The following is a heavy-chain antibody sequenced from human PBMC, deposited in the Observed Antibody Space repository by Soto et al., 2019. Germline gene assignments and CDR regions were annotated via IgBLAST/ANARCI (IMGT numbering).Heavy chain of an antibody. CDR3: ARAGIAVAGGYYFDY. CDR2: IYYSGST. D-gene: IGHD6-19*01. Sequence: PSETLSLTCTVSGGSISSYYWSWIRQPPGKGLEWIGYIYYSGSTNYNPSLKSRVTISVDTSKNQFSLKLSSVTAADTAVYYCARAGIAVAGGYYFDYWGQGTLVTVSS. V-gene: IGHV4-59*01. CDR1: GGSISSYY. J-gene: IGHJ4*02.